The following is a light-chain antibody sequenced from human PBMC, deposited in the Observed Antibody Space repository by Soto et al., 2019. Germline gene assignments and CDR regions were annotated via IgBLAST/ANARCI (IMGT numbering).Light chain of an antibody. CDR2: GAS. J-gene: IGKJ5*01. Sequence: EIVLTQSPGTLSLSPGERATLSCRASQTVGGNMLAWFQQKPGQAPRLVIFGASNRASGIPDRFSGSGSGTDFTLTVSRLEPEDFAVYYCQQYHWAPDTFGPGTRLEI. CDR3: QQYHWAPDT. CDR1: QTVGGNM. V-gene: IGKV3-20*01.